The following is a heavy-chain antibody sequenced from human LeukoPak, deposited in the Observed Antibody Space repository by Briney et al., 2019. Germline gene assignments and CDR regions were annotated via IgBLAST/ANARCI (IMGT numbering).Heavy chain of an antibody. V-gene: IGHV1-18*01. J-gene: IGHJ4*02. CDR1: GYTFNYYG. D-gene: IGHD5-18*01. CDR2: ISAYTGST. Sequence: GASVTVSCKASGYTFNYYGMSWVRQAPGQGLEWMGWISAYTGSTNYAQRLQGRVTMTTDTSTSTAYMELRSLRSDDTAVYYCARGGYSYGYMGYSDYWGQGTLVTVSS. CDR3: ARGGYSYGYMGYSDY.